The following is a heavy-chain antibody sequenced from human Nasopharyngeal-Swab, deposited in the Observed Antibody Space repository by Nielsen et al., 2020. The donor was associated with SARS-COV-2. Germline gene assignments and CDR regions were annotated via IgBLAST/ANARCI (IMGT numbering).Heavy chain of an antibody. CDR1: GGSFSGYY. CDR3: ARGPRQRGAFDI. J-gene: IGHJ3*02. Sequence: GSLRLSCAVYGGSFSGYYWSWIRQPPGKGLEWIGEINHSGSTNYNPSLKSRVTISVDTSKNQFSLKLSSVTAADTAVYYCARGPRQRGAFDIWGQGTMVTVSS. CDR2: INHSGST. V-gene: IGHV4-34*01. D-gene: IGHD6-25*01.